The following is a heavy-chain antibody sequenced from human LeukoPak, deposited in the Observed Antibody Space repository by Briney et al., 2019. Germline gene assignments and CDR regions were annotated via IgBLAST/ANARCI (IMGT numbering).Heavy chain of an antibody. J-gene: IGHJ4*02. Sequence: GGSLRLSCAASGFTFSNAWMSWVRQAPGKGLEWVGRIKSKTDGGTTDYAAPVKGRFTISRDDSKNTLDLQMNSLKTEDTAVYYCTTDPGIAVATIFFDYWGQGTLVTASS. CDR1: GFTFSNAW. CDR3: TTDPGIAVATIFFDY. V-gene: IGHV3-15*01. D-gene: IGHD6-19*01. CDR2: IKSKTDGGTT.